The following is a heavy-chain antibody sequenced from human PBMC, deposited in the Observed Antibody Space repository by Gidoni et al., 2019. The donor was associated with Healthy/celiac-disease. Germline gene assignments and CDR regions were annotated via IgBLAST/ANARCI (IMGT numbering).Heavy chain of an antibody. CDR3: ARDGGATAASFDY. D-gene: IGHD6-25*01. Sequence: QVQLVASGGGVVQPGMSLRLSCAASGFTFSSYGMHWVRQAPGKGLEGVAVRWYDGSKKDYADFVKGLFTRSRDNSKNKMYLQMNSVRAEDTTVYYCARDGGATAASFDYWGQGTLVTVSS. CDR2: RWYDGSKK. CDR1: GFTFSSYG. V-gene: IGHV3-33*01. J-gene: IGHJ4*02.